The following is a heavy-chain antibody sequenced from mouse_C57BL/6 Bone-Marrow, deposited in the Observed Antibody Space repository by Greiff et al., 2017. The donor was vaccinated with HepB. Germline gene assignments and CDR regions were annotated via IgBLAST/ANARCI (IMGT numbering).Heavy chain of an antibody. J-gene: IGHJ3*01. CDR3: VRIYDGCFAY. Sequence: EVQGVESGGGLVQPKGSLKLSCAASGFSFNTYAMNWVRQAPGKGLEWVARIRSKSNNYATYYADSVKDRFTISRDDSESMLYLQMNNLKTEDTAMYYCVRIYDGCFAYWGQGTLVTVSA. CDR1: GFSFNTYA. V-gene: IGHV10-1*01. D-gene: IGHD2-3*01. CDR2: IRSKSNNYAT.